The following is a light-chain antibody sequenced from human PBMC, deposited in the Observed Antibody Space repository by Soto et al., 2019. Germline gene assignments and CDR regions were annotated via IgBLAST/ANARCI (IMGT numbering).Light chain of an antibody. CDR3: QQYNNWPLT. J-gene: IGKJ4*01. CDR1: QSVSSD. CDR2: GAS. Sequence: ETVMTQSPATLSVSPGERATLSCRASQSVSSDLAWYQQKPGQAPRLLIYGASTRATGIATRFSGSGSGTEFTLTISSPQSEDFAVYHCQQYNNWPLTFGGGTKVDIK. V-gene: IGKV3-15*01.